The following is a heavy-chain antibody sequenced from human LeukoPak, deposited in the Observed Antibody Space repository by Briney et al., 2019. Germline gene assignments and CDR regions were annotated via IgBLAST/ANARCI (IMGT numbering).Heavy chain of an antibody. D-gene: IGHD1-20*01. CDR2: IRYDGSNK. J-gene: IGHJ6*03. V-gene: IGHV3-30*02. CDR1: GFTFSSYG. CDR3: AKDVRDPWNSNWNDGYYMDV. Sequence: PGGSLRLSCAASGFTFSSYGMHWVRQAPGKGLEWVAFIRYDGSNKYYADSVKGRFTISRDNSKNTLYLQMNSLRAEDTAVYYCAKDVRDPWNSNWNDGYYMDVWGKGTTVTVSS.